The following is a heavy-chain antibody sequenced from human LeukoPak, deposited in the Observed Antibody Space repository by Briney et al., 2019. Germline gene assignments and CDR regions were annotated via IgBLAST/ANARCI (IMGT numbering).Heavy chain of an antibody. V-gene: IGHV1-2*02. D-gene: IGHD2-2*01. CDR1: GYTFTGYY. J-gene: IGHJ3*02. Sequence: ASVKVSCKASGYTFTGYYMHWVRQAPGQGLEWMGWINPNSGGTNYAQKFQGRVTTTRDTSISTAYMELSRLRSDDTAVYYCARGSTSGDAFDIWGQGTMVTVSS. CDR2: INPNSGGT. CDR3: ARGSTSGDAFDI.